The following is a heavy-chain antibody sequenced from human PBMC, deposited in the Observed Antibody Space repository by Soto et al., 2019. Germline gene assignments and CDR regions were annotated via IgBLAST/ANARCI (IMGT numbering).Heavy chain of an antibody. V-gene: IGHV3-30*18. CDR1: GFTLSSSG. CDR3: ANEGLDSSSGYFDY. CDR2: ISYDGNSK. D-gene: IGHD3-9*01. J-gene: IGHJ4*02. Sequence: QVQLVESGGGVVQPGGSLRLSCAASGFTLSSSGMHWVRQAPGKGLEWVALISYDGNSKYYADSVKGRFTISRDNSKNTLFLQMNSLRAEDTAVYYCANEGLDSSSGYFDYWGQGTLVTVSS.